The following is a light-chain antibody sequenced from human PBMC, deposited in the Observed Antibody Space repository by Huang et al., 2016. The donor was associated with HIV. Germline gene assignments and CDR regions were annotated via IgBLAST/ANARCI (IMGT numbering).Light chain of an antibody. CDR2: SVS. CDR1: QYVGTS. Sequence: EIVVTQSTATLSVSPGEGATLSCRASQYVGTSLAWYQQKPGQSPRLVIHSVSTRATGFPARFSGSGSRTEFTLTITSLQSEDCALYYCQQYYNWPWTFGLGTKVEI. J-gene: IGKJ1*01. CDR3: QQYYNWPWT. V-gene: IGKV3-15*01.